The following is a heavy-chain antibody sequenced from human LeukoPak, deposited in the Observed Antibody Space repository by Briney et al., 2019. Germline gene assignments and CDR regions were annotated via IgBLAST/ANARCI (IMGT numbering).Heavy chain of an antibody. V-gene: IGHV4-34*01. CDR3: ARGRGYDFWSGYRRIFDY. CDR1: GGSFSGYY. D-gene: IGHD3-3*01. J-gene: IGHJ4*02. CDR2: INHSGST. Sequence: SQTLSLTCAVYGGSFSGYYWSCIRQPPGKGLEWMGEINHSGSTNYNPSLKSRVTISVDTSKNKFSLKLSSVTAADTAVYYCARGRGYDFWSGYRRIFDYWGQGTLVTVSS.